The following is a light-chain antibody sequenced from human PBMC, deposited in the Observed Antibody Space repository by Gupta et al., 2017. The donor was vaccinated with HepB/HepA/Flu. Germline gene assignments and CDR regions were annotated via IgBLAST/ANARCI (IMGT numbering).Light chain of an antibody. Sequence: YKLSQPLSVSVSPGQTASIPCSGDKLEDKHGCWYQQKPGQTPLVVIYHVSQRPAGIPGRFSASNSGNTATLTITGTEEADAADYYCPAGASSVVVVFGGGTKLTVL. CDR1: KLEDKH. V-gene: IGLV3-1*01. CDR2: HVS. J-gene: IGLJ2*01. CDR3: PAGASSVVVV.